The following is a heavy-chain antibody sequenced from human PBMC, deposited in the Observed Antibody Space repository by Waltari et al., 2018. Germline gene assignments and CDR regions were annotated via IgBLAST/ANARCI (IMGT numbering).Heavy chain of an antibody. CDR1: GGSFSGYY. Sequence: QVQLQQWGAGLLKPSETLSLTCAVYGGSFSGYYWSWIRQPPGKGLEWIGEINHSGSTNYNPSLKSRVTISVDTSKNQFSLKLSSVTAADTAVYYCARGGDIVVVVAATHDAFDIWGQGTMVTVSS. CDR2: INHSGST. CDR3: ARGGDIVVVVAATHDAFDI. D-gene: IGHD2-15*01. J-gene: IGHJ3*02. V-gene: IGHV4-34*01.